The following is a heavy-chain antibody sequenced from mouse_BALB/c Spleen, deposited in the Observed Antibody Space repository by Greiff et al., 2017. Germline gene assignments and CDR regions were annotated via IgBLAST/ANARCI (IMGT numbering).Heavy chain of an antibody. J-gene: IGHJ4*01. CDR3: ARSSTLYAMDY. CDR2: ISSGSSTI. V-gene: IGHV5-17*02. D-gene: IGHD6-1*01. Sequence: DVMLVESGGGLVQPGGSRKLSCAASGFTFSSFGMHWVRQAPEKGLEWVAYISSGSSTIYYADTVKGRFTISRDNPKNTLFLQMTSLRSEDTAMYYCARSSTLYAMDYWGKGTSVTVSS. CDR1: GFTFSSFG.